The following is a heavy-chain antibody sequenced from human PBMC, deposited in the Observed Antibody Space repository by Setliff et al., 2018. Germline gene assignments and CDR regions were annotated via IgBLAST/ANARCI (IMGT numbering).Heavy chain of an antibody. CDR2: IDHRGST. CDR1: GDSLSDYY. D-gene: IGHD5-18*01. Sequence: PSETLSLTCAVYGDSLSDYYWSWIRQAPGKGPEWIEEIDHRGSTNYSPSLRSRVTMSVDTSKKQLSLKLSSVTAADTAVYYCARDRTAYNYGMDVWGQGTTVTVSS. J-gene: IGHJ6*02. CDR3: ARDRTAYNYGMDV. V-gene: IGHV4-34*01.